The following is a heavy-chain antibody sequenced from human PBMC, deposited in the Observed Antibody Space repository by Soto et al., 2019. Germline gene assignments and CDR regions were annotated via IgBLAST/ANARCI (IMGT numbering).Heavy chain of an antibody. CDR3: VMGDNYGTPTPQDV. V-gene: IGHV1-18*01. CDR2: ISPYTGNT. Sequence: QVQLVQSGDEVKKPGASVKVSCKASGYIFGNYGIAWVRQTPGQGVEWMGWISPYTGNTHSATKVQGRLPMSTDTSQRTAYMDLGSLTSDDTAVYYCVMGDNYGTPTPQDVWGQGTTVNVSS. CDR1: GYIFGNYG. D-gene: IGHD3-16*01. J-gene: IGHJ6*02.